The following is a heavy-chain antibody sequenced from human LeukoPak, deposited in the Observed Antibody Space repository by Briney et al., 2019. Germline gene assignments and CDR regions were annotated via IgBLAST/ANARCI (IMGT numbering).Heavy chain of an antibody. Sequence: SETLSLTCTVSGDSLNSYYWSWIRQPPGEGLQWIGYIFYSGSSNYNASLRSRVAISVDTSKNQFSLKLTSVTAADTAVYYCARGNVTYYDFWSGYSVKNYMDVWGKGTTVTVSS. CDR3: ARGNVTYYDFWSGYSVKNYMDV. D-gene: IGHD3-3*01. CDR2: IFYSGSS. CDR1: GDSLNSYY. V-gene: IGHV4-59*01. J-gene: IGHJ6*03.